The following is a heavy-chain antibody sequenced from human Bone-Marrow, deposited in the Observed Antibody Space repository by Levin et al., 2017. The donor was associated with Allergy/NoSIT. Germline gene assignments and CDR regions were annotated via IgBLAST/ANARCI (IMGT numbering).Heavy chain of an antibody. CDR2: IKSKTDGGTT. V-gene: IGHV3-15*01. CDR3: TTDTIFDY. CDR1: GFSFSDAW. D-gene: IGHD5-24*01. Sequence: GESLKISCAASGFSFSDAWMNWVRQAPGKGLEWVGRIKSKTDGGTTDYAAPVKGRFTISRDESKNTLYLQMNSLKTEDTAVYHCTTDTIFDYWGQGTLVTVSS. J-gene: IGHJ4*02.